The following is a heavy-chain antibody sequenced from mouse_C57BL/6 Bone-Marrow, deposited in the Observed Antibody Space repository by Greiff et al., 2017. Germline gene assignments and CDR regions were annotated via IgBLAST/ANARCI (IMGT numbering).Heavy chain of an antibody. CDR1: GYTFTSYT. Sequence: QVQLKESGAELARPGASVKMSCKASGYTFTSYTMHWVKQRPGQGLEWIGYINPSSGYTKYNQKFKDKATLTADKSSSTAYMQLSSLTSEDSAVYYCARETLGNYWGQGTTLTVSS. V-gene: IGHV1-4*01. CDR3: ARETLGNY. D-gene: IGHD4-1*01. J-gene: IGHJ2*01. CDR2: INPSSGYT.